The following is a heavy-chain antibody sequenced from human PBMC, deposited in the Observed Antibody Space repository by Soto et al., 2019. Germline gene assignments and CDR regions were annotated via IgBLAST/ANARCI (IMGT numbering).Heavy chain of an antibody. CDR1: GGTFSGYA. Sequence: QAQLMQSGAEVKKPGSSVKVSFRASGGTFSGYAINWVRQAPGQGLEWMGGIIPLLGITDYGQKFQGRITIAADESTGTAYMDLRGLRSEDTAVYYCARDPRSITGTTSSEDFQHWGQGT. V-gene: IGHV1-69*01. D-gene: IGHD1-20*01. CDR3: ARDPRSITGTTSSEDFQH. J-gene: IGHJ1*01. CDR2: IIPLLGIT.